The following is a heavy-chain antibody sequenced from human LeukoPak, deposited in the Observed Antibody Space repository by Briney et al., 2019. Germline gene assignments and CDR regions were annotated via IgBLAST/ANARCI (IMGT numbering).Heavy chain of an antibody. CDR1: GFTVSDYG. CDR3: SKDAQRGFDYSNSLDK. J-gene: IGHJ4*02. CDR2: IWSDGTNR. V-gene: IGHV3-33*06. Sequence: PGGSLRLSCATSGFTVSDYGMHWVRQAPGKGLEWVAVIWSDGTNRFYGDPVKGRFTISRDNFQRTVYLQMNSLRAEDTAVYYCSKDAQRGFDYSNSLDKWGQGTLVTVSS. D-gene: IGHD4-11*01.